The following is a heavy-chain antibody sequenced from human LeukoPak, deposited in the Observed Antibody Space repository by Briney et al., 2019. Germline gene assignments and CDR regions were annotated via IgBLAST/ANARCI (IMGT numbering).Heavy chain of an antibody. CDR2: IYSGGST. D-gene: IGHD3-22*01. CDR3: ATRRGPSGGYYPPSY. CDR1: GFTVSSNY. J-gene: IGHJ4*02. V-gene: IGHV3-53*01. Sequence: GGSLRLSCAASGFTVSSNYMSWVRQAPGRGLECVSVIYSGGSTYYADSVKGRFTISRDNSKNTPYLQMNSLRAEDTAVYYCATRRGPSGGYYPPSYWGQGTLVTVSS.